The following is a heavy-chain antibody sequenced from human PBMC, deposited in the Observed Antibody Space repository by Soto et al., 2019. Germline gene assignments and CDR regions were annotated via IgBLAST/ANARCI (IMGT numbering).Heavy chain of an antibody. D-gene: IGHD4-17*01. CDR2: IWSDGNKK. CDR1: GFNFISYG. J-gene: IGHJ4*02. V-gene: IGHV3-33*01. CDR3: ARDSDYGDYHFDY. Sequence: PXGSLKLSCAASGFNFISYGIHWVRQAPGKGLEWVAVIWSDGNKKYYGDSVNGRFTISRDNSKNMVYLQMNSLRVEDTAMYYCARDSDYGDYHFDYWGQGSLVTVSS.